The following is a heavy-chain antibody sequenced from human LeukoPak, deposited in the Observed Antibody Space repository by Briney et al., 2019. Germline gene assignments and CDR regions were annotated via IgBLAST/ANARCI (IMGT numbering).Heavy chain of an antibody. V-gene: IGHV4-39*01. CDR1: GGSISSSSYY. CDR2: IYYSGST. J-gene: IGHJ4*02. D-gene: IGHD5-24*01. CDR3: ARQTLVEMATGPYNY. Sequence: SETLSLTCTVSGGSISSSSYYWGWIRQPPGKGLEWIGSIYYSGSTYYNPSLKSRVTISVDTSKNQFSLKLSSVTAADTAVYYCARQTLVEMATGPYNYWGQGTLVTVSS.